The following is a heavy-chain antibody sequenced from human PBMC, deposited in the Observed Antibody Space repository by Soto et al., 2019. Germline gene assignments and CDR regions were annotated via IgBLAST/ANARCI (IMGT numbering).Heavy chain of an antibody. J-gene: IGHJ4*02. CDR1: GGSISSYY. D-gene: IGHD1-7*01. CDR3: ARDRQEGYNWNYGALDY. Sequence: QVQLQESGPGLVKPSETLSLTCTVSGGSISSYYWSWIRQPPGKGLEWIGYIYYSGSTNYNPSLKSRVTISVDTSKNQFSLKLSSVTAADTAVYYWARDRQEGYNWNYGALDYWGQGTLVTVSS. CDR2: IYYSGST. V-gene: IGHV4-59*01.